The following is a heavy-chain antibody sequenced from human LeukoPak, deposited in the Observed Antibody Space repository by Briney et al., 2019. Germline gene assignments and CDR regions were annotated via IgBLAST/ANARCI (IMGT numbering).Heavy chain of an antibody. CDR3: ARDYYDSSGYYGSFDY. D-gene: IGHD3-22*01. J-gene: IGHJ4*02. CDR1: GYTFTSYA. CDR2: INAGNGNT. V-gene: IGHV1-3*03. Sequence: GASVKVSCKASGYTFTSYAMHWVRQAPGQRLEWMGWINAGNGNTKYSQEFQGRVTITRDTSASTAYMELSSLRSEDMAVYYCARDYYDSSGYYGSFDYWGQGTLVTVSS.